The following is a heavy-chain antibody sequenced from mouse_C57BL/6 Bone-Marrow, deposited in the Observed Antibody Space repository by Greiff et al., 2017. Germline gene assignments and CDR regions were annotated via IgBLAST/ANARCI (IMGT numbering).Heavy chain of an antibody. CDR1: GFNIKDDY. V-gene: IGHV14-4*01. Sequence: VQLKESGAELVRPGASVKLSCTASGFNIKDDYMHWVKQRPEQGLEWIGWIDPENGDTEYASKFQGKATITADTSSNTAYLQLSSLTSEDTDVYDCTTHYYGSIYYAMDYWGQGTSVTVSS. CDR3: TTHYYGSIYYAMDY. D-gene: IGHD1-1*01. CDR2: IDPENGDT. J-gene: IGHJ4*01.